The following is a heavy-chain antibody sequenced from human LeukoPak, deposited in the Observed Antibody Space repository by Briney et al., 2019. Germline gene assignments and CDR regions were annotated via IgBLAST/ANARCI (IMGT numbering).Heavy chain of an antibody. Sequence: SEPLSLTCTLSGGSISSSYYWSWIRQPPGKGLEWIGYIYYSGSTNYNPSLKSRVTISVDTSKNQLSLNLTSVTAADTAVYYCSRENGAFSPFGYWGQGTLVTVLS. D-gene: IGHD2-8*01. CDR1: GGSISSSYY. V-gene: IGHV4-59*12. CDR3: SRENGAFSPFGY. J-gene: IGHJ4*02. CDR2: IYYSGST.